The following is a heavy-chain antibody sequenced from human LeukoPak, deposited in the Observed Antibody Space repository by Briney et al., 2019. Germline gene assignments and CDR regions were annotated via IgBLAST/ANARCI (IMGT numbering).Heavy chain of an antibody. Sequence: SETLSLTCTVSGGSISSYYWSWIRQPPGKGLEWIGYIYYSGSTNYNPSLKSRVTISVDTSKNQFSLKLSSVTAADTAVYYCARDFDSSGYYYVDRGGGFDYWGQGTLVTVSS. CDR2: IYYSGST. CDR3: ARDFDSSGYYYVDRGGGFDY. CDR1: GGSISSYY. J-gene: IGHJ4*02. V-gene: IGHV4-59*12. D-gene: IGHD3-22*01.